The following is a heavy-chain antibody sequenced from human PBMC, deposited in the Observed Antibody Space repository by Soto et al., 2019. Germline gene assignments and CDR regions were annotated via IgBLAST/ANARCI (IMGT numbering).Heavy chain of an antibody. CDR2: ISGSGDST. CDR3: AKFYYGDYSYYYYGMDV. Sequence: EVQVLESGGGLVQPGGSLRLSCAASGFTFSSYAMSWVRQAPGKGLEWVSAISGSGDSTRYADSVQGRFTISRDTSKHTLYLPMNSLRAEDTAVYYCAKFYYGDYSYYYYGMDVWGQGTTVTVSS. J-gene: IGHJ6*02. D-gene: IGHD4-17*01. CDR1: GFTFSSYA. V-gene: IGHV3-23*01.